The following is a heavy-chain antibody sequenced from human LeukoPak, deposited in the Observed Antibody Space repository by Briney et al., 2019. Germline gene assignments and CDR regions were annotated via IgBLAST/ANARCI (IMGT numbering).Heavy chain of an antibody. J-gene: IGHJ3*02. V-gene: IGHV5-51*01. D-gene: IGHD6-19*01. CDR2: IYPDDSDT. Sequence: GESLKISCKASGYSFTSYWIGWVRQLPGKGLEWMGIIYPDDSDTRYSPTFQGQVTISADKSISTAYLQWSSLKASDTAMYYCARGDSGYSSGMAFDIWGQGTMVTVSS. CDR3: ARGDSGYSSGMAFDI. CDR1: GYSFTSYW.